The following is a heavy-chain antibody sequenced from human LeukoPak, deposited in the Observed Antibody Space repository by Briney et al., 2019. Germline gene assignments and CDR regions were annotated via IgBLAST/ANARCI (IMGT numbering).Heavy chain of an antibody. CDR2: ITWNSGNI. D-gene: IGHD6-25*01. V-gene: IGHV3-9*01. CDR1: GFTFRNYW. Sequence: GGSLRLSCADSGFTFRNYWMHWVRQAPGKGLEWVSGITWNSGNIGYADSVKGRFTISRDNAKNSLYLQMNSLRAEDTALYYCVKRADYYGMDVWGQGTTVTVSS. J-gene: IGHJ6*02. CDR3: VKRADYYGMDV.